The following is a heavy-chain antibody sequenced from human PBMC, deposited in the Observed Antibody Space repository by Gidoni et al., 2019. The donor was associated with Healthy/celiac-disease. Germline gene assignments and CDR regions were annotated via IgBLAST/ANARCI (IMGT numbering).Heavy chain of an antibody. D-gene: IGHD2-8*01. V-gene: IGHV3-30*18. Sequence: QVQLVESGGGVVQPGRSLRLSCAASGFTFSSHCLHWVRQAPGKGLEWGAVISYDGSNKYYADSVKGRFTISRDNSKNTLYLQMNSLRAEDTAVYYCAKDSMVHAMDDYYYGMDVWGQGTTVTVSS. CDR2: ISYDGSNK. CDR1: GFTFSSHC. CDR3: AKDSMVHAMDDYYYGMDV. J-gene: IGHJ6*02.